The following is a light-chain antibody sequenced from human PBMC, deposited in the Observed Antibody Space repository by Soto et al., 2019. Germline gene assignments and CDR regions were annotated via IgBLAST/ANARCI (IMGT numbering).Light chain of an antibody. Sequence: QLVLTQSPSASASLGASVKLPCTLSSGHSSYAVAWHQQQPEKGPRYLMKLNSDGSHSNGDGIPDRFSGSSSGAERYLTISSLQSEDEADYYCQTWGTGIRVFGGGTKLTVL. V-gene: IGLV4-69*01. J-gene: IGLJ3*02. CDR2: LNSDGSH. CDR1: SGHSSYA. CDR3: QTWGTGIRV.